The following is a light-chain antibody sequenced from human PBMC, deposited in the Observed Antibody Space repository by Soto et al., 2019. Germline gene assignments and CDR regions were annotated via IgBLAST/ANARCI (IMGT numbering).Light chain of an antibody. CDR3: QQHNQWPIT. V-gene: IGKV3-11*01. J-gene: IGKJ5*01. CDR1: QSAGNF. Sequence: EIVFTQSPSTLSLSPGETASLSCRASQSAGNFLAWYQQKPGQAPRLLIYYISTRATGIPARFSGSGSGTEFTLTINSLQSEDSAVYYCQQHNQWPITFGQGTRLE. CDR2: YIS.